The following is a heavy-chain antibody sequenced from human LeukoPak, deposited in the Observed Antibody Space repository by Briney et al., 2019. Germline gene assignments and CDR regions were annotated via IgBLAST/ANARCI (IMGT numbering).Heavy chain of an antibody. CDR2: IWFDGSDK. CDR1: GFTFSDYG. V-gene: IGHV3-33*01. CDR3: ARDGGYCRSTGCEDVNWFDP. Sequence: GSLRLSCAASGFTFSDYGIHWVRQAPGKGLEWVALIWFDGSDKSYAASVKGRFTISRDNSKNTLYLQMNILRAEDTAVYYWARDGGYCRSTGCEDVNWFDPWGQGTLVTVSS. J-gene: IGHJ5*02. D-gene: IGHD2-2*01.